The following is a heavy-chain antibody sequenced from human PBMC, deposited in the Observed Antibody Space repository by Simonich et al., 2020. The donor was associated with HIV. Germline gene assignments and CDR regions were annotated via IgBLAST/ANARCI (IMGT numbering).Heavy chain of an antibody. D-gene: IGHD2-2*01. CDR1: GESFSGYY. Sequence: QVQLQQWGAGLLKPSETLSLTCAVYGESFSGYYWSRIRQPPGKGRGWIGKINHSESTNYNPSLKSRVTISVDTSKNQFSLKLSSVTAADTAVYYCARGFYQRLYYFDYWGQGTLVTVSS. J-gene: IGHJ4*02. CDR3: ARGFYQRLYYFDY. CDR2: INHSEST. V-gene: IGHV4-34*01.